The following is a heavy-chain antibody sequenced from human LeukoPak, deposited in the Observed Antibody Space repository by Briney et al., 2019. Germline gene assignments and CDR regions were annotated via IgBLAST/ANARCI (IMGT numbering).Heavy chain of an antibody. D-gene: IGHD3-22*01. CDR3: GKDGQDYYVSSGYYLDY. J-gene: IGHJ4*02. CDR1: GFTFSSYG. Sequence: GGSLRLSCAASGFTFSSYGMHWVPQAPGKPLEWVVVISYDGSNKYYAHSVKGRFSIDRDNSENTLYLQLNSLRAEDTAVYYCGKDGQDYYVSSGYYLDYWGQGTLVTVSS. V-gene: IGHV3-30*18. CDR2: ISYDGSNK.